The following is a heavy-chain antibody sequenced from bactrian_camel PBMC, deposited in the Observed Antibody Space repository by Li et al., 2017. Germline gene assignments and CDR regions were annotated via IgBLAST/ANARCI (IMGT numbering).Heavy chain of an antibody. D-gene: IGHD7*01. V-gene: IGHV3S40*01. CDR3: VAEAHTLNVRHMWRLDKCRKLFGF. Sequence: DVQLVVSGGGSVQVGGSLRLSCVASGATSSSNCMAWFRQAPGKEREGVANIYAGGGIGSGSTYYADSVKGRFTISRDFAKSAVSLQMDSLKPDDTGVYYCVAEAHTLNVRHMWRLDKCRKLFGFWGQGTQVTVS. CDR2: IYAGGGIGSGST. J-gene: IGHJ4*01. CDR1: GATSSSNC.